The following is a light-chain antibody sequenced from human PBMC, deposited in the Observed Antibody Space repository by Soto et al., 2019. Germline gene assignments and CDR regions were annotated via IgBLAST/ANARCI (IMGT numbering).Light chain of an antibody. Sequence: SSALTHPPSVSVATGQTARITCGGGRVGTESVHWYQQKPGQAPVLAVYDASNRPSGIPERFSGSNSANTATLTINRVAAGDEADYNCQLWDTISDRYVFGTGTKVTVL. J-gene: IGLJ1*01. V-gene: IGLV3-21*02. CDR3: QLWDTISDRYV. CDR2: DAS. CDR1: RVGTES.